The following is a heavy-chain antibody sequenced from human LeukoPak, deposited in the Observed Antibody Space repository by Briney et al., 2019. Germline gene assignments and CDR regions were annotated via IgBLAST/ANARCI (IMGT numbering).Heavy chain of an antibody. Sequence: SETLSLTCTVSGGSISSSSYYWGWIRQPPGKGLEWIGSIYYSGSTYYNPSLKSRVTISVDTSKNQFSLKLSSVTAADTAVYYCAGTIQDYYDSSGPLSFDYWGQGTLVTVSS. J-gene: IGHJ4*02. V-gene: IGHV4-39*07. CDR2: IYYSGST. CDR1: GGSISSSSYY. CDR3: AGTIQDYYDSSGPLSFDY. D-gene: IGHD3-22*01.